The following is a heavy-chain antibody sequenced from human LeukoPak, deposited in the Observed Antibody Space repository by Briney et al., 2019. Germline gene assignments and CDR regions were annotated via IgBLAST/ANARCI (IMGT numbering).Heavy chain of an antibody. CDR2: ISSSSSYI. D-gene: IGHD1-26*01. CDR1: GFTFSSYS. CDR3: AKVKEEHQRAYYFDY. J-gene: IGHJ4*02. V-gene: IGHV3-21*04. Sequence: PGGSLRLSCAASGFTFSSYSMNWVRQAPGKGLEWVSSISSSSSYIYYADSEKGRFTISRDNAKNSLYLQMNSLRAEDTAVYYCAKVKEEHQRAYYFDYWGQGTLVTVSS.